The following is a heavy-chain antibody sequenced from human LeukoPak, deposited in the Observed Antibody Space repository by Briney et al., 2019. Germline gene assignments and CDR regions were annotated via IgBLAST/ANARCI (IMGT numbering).Heavy chain of an antibody. CDR2: IYPGDSDT. D-gene: IGHD3-3*01. J-gene: IGHJ6*03. CDR1: GYSFTSYW. Sequence: GESLKISCKGSGYSFTSYWIGWVRQMPGKGLEWMGIIYPGDSDTRYSPSFQGQVTISADKSISTAYLQWSSLKASDTAMYYCARGYDFWSGYPSYYYYMDVWGKGTTVTVSS. V-gene: IGHV5-51*01. CDR3: ARGYDFWSGYPSYYYYMDV.